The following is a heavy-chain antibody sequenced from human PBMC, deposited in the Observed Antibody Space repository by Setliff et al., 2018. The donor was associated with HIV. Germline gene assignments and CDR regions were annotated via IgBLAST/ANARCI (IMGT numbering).Heavy chain of an antibody. CDR1: GYTFTAYV. D-gene: IGHD3-16*02. CDR3: ARGPGAFGGASVQNFDY. CDR2: INAGNGNT. Sequence: ASVKVSCKASGYTFTAYVMHWVRQAPGQRLEWMGWINAGNGNTKYSQKFQGRVTFIRDTSASTAYMELSSLRSEDTAVYYCARGPGAFGGASVQNFDYWGQGTLVTVSS. J-gene: IGHJ4*02. V-gene: IGHV1-3*01.